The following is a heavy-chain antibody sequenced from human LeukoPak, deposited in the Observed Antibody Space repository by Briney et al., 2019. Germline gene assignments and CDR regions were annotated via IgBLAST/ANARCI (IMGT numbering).Heavy chain of an antibody. Sequence: SVKVSCKASGGTFSSYAISWVRQAPGQGLEWMGRIIPILGIANYAQKFQGRVTITADKSTSTAYMELCSLRSEDTAVYYCARAPSRSSSTSSLSYWGQGTLVTVSS. CDR2: IIPILGIA. CDR1: GGTFSSYA. J-gene: IGHJ4*02. D-gene: IGHD2-2*01. V-gene: IGHV1-69*04. CDR3: ARAPSRSSSTSSLSY.